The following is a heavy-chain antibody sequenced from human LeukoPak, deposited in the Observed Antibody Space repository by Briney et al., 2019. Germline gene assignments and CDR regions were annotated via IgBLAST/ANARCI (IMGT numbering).Heavy chain of an antibody. CDR3: ARSSPDAFDI. V-gene: IGHV3-30*04. CDR1: GFPFSSYA. Sequence: GGSLRLSCAASGFPFSSYAMYWVRQAPGKGLQWVATILYDGSNKYYVDSVKGRFTISRDNAKNSLYLQMNSLRAEDTAVYYCARSSPDAFDIWGQGTMVTVSS. CDR2: ILYDGSNK. D-gene: IGHD6-6*01. J-gene: IGHJ3*02.